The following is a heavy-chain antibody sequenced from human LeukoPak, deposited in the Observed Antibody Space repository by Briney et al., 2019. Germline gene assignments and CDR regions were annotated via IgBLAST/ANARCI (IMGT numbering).Heavy chain of an antibody. CDR3: ARRRVTYCSSTSCKPGYYYYYGMDV. J-gene: IGHJ6*02. V-gene: IGHV4-34*01. CDR1: GGSFSGYY. CDR2: INHSGST. D-gene: IGHD2-2*01. Sequence: KSSETLSLTCAVYGGSFSGYYWSWIRQPPGKGLEWIGEINHSGSTNYNPSLKSRVTISVDTSKNQFSLKLSSVTAADTAVYYCARRRVTYCSSTSCKPGYYYYYGMDVWGQGTTVTVSS.